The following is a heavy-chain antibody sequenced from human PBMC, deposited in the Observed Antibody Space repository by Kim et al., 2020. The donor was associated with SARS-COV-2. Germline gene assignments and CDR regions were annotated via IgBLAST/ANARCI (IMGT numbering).Heavy chain of an antibody. CDR3: AGGYDY. Sequence: WYDGNNNYYAASVKGRFTISRDNSKNTLYLQMNSLRAEDTAVYYCAGGYDYWGQGTLVTVSS. CDR2: WYDGNNN. J-gene: IGHJ4*02. D-gene: IGHD3-22*01. V-gene: IGHV3-33*01.